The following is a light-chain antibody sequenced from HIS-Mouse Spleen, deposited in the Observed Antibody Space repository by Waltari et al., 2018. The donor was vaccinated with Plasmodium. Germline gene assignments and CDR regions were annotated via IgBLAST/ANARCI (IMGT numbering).Light chain of an antibody. V-gene: IGLV2-23*01. CDR1: SSDVGSYNL. CDR3: CSYAGSSTNWV. J-gene: IGLJ3*02. CDR2: ECS. Sequence: QSALTQPASVSGSPGQSITISCTGTSSDVGSYNLVSWYQQHPGKAPKLIIYECSKRPSGVSNRFSGSKSGNTAFLTISGLQAEYEADYYCCSYAGSSTNWVFGGGTKLTVL.